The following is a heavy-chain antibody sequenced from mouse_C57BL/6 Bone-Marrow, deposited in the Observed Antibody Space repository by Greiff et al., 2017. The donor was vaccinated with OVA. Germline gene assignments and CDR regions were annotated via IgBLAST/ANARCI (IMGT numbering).Heavy chain of an antibody. Sequence: QVQLQQSGAELARPGASVKLSCKASGYTFTSYGISWVKQRTGQGLEWIGEIYPRSGNTYYNEKFNGKATLTADKSSSTAYMELRSLTSEDSAVYFCARGELGGAMDYWGQGTSVTVSS. V-gene: IGHV1-81*01. CDR2: IYPRSGNT. CDR3: ARGELGGAMDY. D-gene: IGHD4-1*01. CDR1: GYTFTSYG. J-gene: IGHJ4*01.